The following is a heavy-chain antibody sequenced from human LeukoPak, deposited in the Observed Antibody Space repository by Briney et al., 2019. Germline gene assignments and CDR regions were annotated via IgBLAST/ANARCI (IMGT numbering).Heavy chain of an antibody. CDR1: GFTFSDYY. D-gene: IGHD3-10*01. Sequence: GGSLRLSCAASGFTFSDYYMSWIRQAPGKGLEWVSYISSSSYTNYADSVKGRFTISRDNAKNSLYLQMNSLRAEDTAVYYCARTPYYGSGSYHFDYWGQGTLVTVSS. V-gene: IGHV3-11*06. CDR2: ISSSSYT. J-gene: IGHJ4*02. CDR3: ARTPYYGSGSYHFDY.